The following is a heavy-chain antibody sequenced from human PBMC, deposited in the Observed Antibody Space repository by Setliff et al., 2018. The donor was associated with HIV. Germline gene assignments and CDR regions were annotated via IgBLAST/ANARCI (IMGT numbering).Heavy chain of an antibody. CDR1: GGSISSGGYY. V-gene: IGHV4-31*03. J-gene: IGHJ4*02. CDR2: IYYSGST. CDR3: AMVIGWNDAGDY. D-gene: IGHD1-1*01. Sequence: PSETLSLTCTVSGGSISSGGYYWTWIRQHPGKGLEWIGYIYYSGSTNYNPSLKSRVTIAVDTSKNQFSLKLSFVTAADTAVYYCAMVIGWNDAGDYWGRGTLVTVSS.